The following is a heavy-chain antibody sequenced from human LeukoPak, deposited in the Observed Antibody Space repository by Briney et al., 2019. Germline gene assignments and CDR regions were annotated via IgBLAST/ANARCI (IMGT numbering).Heavy chain of an antibody. CDR2: VNGDGSTT. V-gene: IGHV3-74*01. Sequence: TGGALRLSCAASGFTFSSYWMHWVRQTPRNGLELVSRVNGDGSTTNYADPVNRRLTTSTDNATNTQYLQMTSLGTEDAAVYYCARDLISGFLPCAYWRQGTLVTVSS. D-gene: IGHD3-10*01. J-gene: IGHJ4*02. CDR1: GFTFSSYW. CDR3: ARDLISGFLPCAY.